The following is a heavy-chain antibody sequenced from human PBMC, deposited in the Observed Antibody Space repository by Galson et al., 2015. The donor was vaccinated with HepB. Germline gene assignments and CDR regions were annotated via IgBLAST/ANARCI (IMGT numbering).Heavy chain of an antibody. D-gene: IGHD6-19*01. Sequence: SLRLSCAASGFTFSSYGMHWVRQAPGKGLEWVAVISYNGSNKYYADSVKGRFTISRDNSKNTLYLQMNSLRAEDTAVYYCASLAPDRIAVAPSLGYYGMDVWGQGTTVTVSS. CDR3: ASLAPDRIAVAPSLGYYGMDV. J-gene: IGHJ6*02. CDR1: GFTFSSYG. CDR2: ISYNGSNK. V-gene: IGHV3-30*03.